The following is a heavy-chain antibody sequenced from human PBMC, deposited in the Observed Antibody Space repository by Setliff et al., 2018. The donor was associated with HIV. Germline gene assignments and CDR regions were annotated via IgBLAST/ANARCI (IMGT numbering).Heavy chain of an antibody. J-gene: IGHJ4*02. Sequence: GGSLRLSCAASGFTFSNYGMHWVRQAPGKGLEWVTYIRLDGNNKYYADSVKGRFTTSRDNSKNTLYLQMNSLRAEDTAVYYCARHDVVRGAIDNWGQGTLVTVSS. V-gene: IGHV3-30*02. CDR3: ARHDVVRGAIDN. CDR1: GFTFSNYG. CDR2: IRLDGNNK. D-gene: IGHD3-10*01.